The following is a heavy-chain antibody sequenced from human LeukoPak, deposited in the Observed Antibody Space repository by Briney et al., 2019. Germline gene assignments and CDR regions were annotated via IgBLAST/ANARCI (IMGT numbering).Heavy chain of an antibody. CDR3: AGYHHSNYLAY. V-gene: IGHV4-59*13. CDR2: ISNSGSA. J-gene: IGHJ4*02. CDR1: GVSISTNY. D-gene: IGHD5-18*01. Sequence: SETLSLTCTVSGVSISTNYWNWIRQSPEKGLEWIGYISNSGSADRHPSLKSRVTISLDPSKNQLSLSLNSVTAADTAVYFCAGYHHSNYLAYWGQGARVTVSS.